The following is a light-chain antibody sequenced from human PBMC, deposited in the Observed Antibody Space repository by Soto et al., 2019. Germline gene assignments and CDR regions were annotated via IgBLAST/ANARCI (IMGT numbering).Light chain of an antibody. CDR2: EVS. V-gene: IGLV2-8*01. CDR1: SSDVGGYNY. CDR3: SSYAGSNNFV. Sequence: QSALTQPPSASGSPGQSVTISCTGTSSDVGGYNYVSWYQQHPGKAPKLMIYEVSERPSGVPDRFSGSKSSNTASLTVSGLQAEDEADYYCSSYAGSNNFVFGTGIKVTV. J-gene: IGLJ1*01.